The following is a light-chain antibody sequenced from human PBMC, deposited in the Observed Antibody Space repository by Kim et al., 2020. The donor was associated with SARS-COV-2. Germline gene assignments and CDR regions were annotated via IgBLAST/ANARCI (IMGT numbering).Light chain of an antibody. CDR1: NIGSKS. CDR2: YDS. V-gene: IGLV3-21*04. J-gene: IGLJ2*01. CDR3: QVWDSSSDHVV. Sequence: APGKTARITWGGNNIGSKSVHWYQKKPGQAPVLVIYYDSDRPSGIPERFSGSNSGNTATLTISRVEAGDEADYYCQVWDSSSDHVVFGGGTKLTVL.